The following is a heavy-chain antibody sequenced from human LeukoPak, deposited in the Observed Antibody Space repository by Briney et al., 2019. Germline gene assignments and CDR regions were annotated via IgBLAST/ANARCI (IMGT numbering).Heavy chain of an antibody. CDR2: IHSSGST. CDR1: GGSITSYY. Sequence: SETLSLTCTVSGGSITSYYWSWIRQPPGKGLEWIGYIHSSGSTNSHPSLKGRVTLSVDTSNNRFSLKLSSVTAADTAVYYCARRGCSSTSCYSLSFDPWGQGTLVTVSS. CDR3: ARRGCSSTSCYSLSFDP. J-gene: IGHJ5*02. D-gene: IGHD2-2*01. V-gene: IGHV4-59*08.